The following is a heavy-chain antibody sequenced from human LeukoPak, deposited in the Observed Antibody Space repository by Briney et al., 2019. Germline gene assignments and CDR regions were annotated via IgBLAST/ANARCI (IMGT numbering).Heavy chain of an antibody. Sequence: PGGSLRLSXAXSGFTFSTYWMNWYRQAPGKGLERVGNINQDASEINYVDSVRGRFTISRDNDKNSLHLQMNSLRAEDTAVYYCATDRDNSDWQKRFDSWGQGTLVTVSS. V-gene: IGHV3-7*01. CDR1: GFTFSTYW. D-gene: IGHD2-21*02. CDR2: INQDASEI. J-gene: IGHJ4*02. CDR3: ATDRDNSDWQKRFDS.